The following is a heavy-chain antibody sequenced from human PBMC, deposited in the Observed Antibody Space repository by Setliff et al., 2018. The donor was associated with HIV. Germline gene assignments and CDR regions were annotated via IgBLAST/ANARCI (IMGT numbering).Heavy chain of an antibody. D-gene: IGHD3-10*01. V-gene: IGHV1-18*01. CDR2: ISAFNGNT. CDR1: GYTFTNYG. CDR3: ARVGITMVRGLIIHYYYSGMDF. J-gene: IGHJ6*02. Sequence: GASVKVSCKASGYTFTNYGITWVRQAPGQGLEWMGWISAFNGNTNAAQKVQGRVTMTTDTSTSTAYMELRTLRSDDTAVYYCARVGITMVRGLIIHYYYSGMDFWGQGTTVTVSS.